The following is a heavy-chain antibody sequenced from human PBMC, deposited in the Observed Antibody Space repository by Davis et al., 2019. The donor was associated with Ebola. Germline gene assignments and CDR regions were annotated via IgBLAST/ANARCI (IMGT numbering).Heavy chain of an antibody. J-gene: IGHJ4*02. CDR2: ITASGMTT. Sequence: GEYLKLPCAASEVSFNNFAMTWVRQAPGKGLEWVSVITASGMTTYYAESVKGRFTTSRDKSKNTLYLQMDSLRAEDTAVYYCTGAEFYFDFWGQGTLVTVSS. CDR1: EVSFNNFA. V-gene: IGHV3-23*01. CDR3: TGAEFYFDF.